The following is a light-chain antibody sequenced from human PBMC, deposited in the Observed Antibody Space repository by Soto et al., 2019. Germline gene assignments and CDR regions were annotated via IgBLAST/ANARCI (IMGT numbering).Light chain of an antibody. J-gene: IGLJ1*01. CDR1: NSNIGINT. CDR2: ADN. V-gene: IGLV1-44*01. Sequence: QSVLTQPPSASGTPGQRVTISCSGSNSNIGINTVSWYQQVPGTAPRVLIYADNQRPSGVPDRFSGSKSGTSASLAISWLQSEDEAAYYCAAWDVTLNGRYVFGTGTKVTVL. CDR3: AAWDVTLNGRYV.